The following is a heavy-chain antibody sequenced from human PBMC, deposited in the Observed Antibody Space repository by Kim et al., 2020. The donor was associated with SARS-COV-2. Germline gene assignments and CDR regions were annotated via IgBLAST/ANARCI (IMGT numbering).Heavy chain of an antibody. J-gene: IGHJ4*02. Sequence: GGSLRLSCAASGFTFSSYSMNWVRQAPGKGLEWVSSISSSSSYIYYADSVKGRFTISRDNAKNSLYLQMNSLRAEDTAVYYCARDRWELLRGFDYWGQGTLVTVSS. CDR3: ARDRWELLRGFDY. CDR1: GFTFSSYS. D-gene: IGHD1-26*01. CDR2: ISSSSSYI. V-gene: IGHV3-21*04.